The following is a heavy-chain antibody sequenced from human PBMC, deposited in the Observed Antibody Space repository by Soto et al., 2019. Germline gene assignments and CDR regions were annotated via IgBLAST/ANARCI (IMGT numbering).Heavy chain of an antibody. V-gene: IGHV2-70*01. J-gene: IGHJ4*02. Sequence: ISWIRQPPGKALEWLALIDWDDDKYYSTSLKTRLTISKDTSKNQVVLTMTNMDPVDTATYYCARTSRYDILTGYYLTYFDYWGQGTLVTVSS. CDR3: ARTSRYDILTGYYLTYFDY. D-gene: IGHD3-9*01. CDR2: IDWDDDK.